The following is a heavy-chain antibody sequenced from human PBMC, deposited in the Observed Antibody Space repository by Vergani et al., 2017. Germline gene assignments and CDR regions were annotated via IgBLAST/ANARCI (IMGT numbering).Heavy chain of an antibody. CDR1: GGSISSYY. V-gene: IGHV4-59*04. Sequence: QVQLQESGPGLVKPSETLSLTCTVSGGSISSYYWSWIRQPPGKGLEWVGYIYYSGSTYYNPALKSRVTISVDTSKNQFSLKLSSVTAADTAVYYCARFSLYDYVWGSYRSFDYWGQGTLVTVSS. J-gene: IGHJ4*02. CDR2: IYYSGST. CDR3: ARFSLYDYVWGSYRSFDY. D-gene: IGHD3-16*02.